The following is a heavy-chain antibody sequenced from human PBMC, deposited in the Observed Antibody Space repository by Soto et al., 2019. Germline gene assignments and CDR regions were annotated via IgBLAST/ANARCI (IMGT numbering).Heavy chain of an antibody. CDR3: ARGGVMAPGTRIYFDY. Sequence: QVQLQESGPGLVKPSETLSLTCTVSGGSVSSGSYYWSWIRQPPGKGLEWIGYIYYSGSTNYNPSLKSRVTISVDTSKNQFSLKLSSVTAADTAVYYCARGGVMAPGTRIYFDYWGQGTLVTVSS. CDR1: GGSVSSGSYY. V-gene: IGHV4-61*01. CDR2: IYYSGST. J-gene: IGHJ4*02. D-gene: IGHD3-16*01.